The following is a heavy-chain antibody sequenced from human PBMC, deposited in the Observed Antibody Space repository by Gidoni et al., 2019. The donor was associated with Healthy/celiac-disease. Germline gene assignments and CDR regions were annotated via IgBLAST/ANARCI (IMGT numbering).Heavy chain of an antibody. CDR1: GYTFTSYG. CDR3: ATALNYYDSSGYYYYYMDV. CDR2: ISAYNGNT. Sequence: QVHLVPSGAEVKKPGASVKVSCKASGYTFTSYGISWVRQAPGQGLEGMGWISAYNGNTNYAQKLQDRVTMTTDTSTSKAYMELRSLRSDDTAVYYCATALNYYDSSGYYYYYMDVWGKGTTVTVSS. V-gene: IGHV1-18*04. J-gene: IGHJ6*03. D-gene: IGHD3-22*01.